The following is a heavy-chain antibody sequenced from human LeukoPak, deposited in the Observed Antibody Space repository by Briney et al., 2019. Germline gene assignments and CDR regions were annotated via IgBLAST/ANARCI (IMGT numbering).Heavy chain of an antibody. V-gene: IGHV1-69*06. D-gene: IGHD3-22*01. J-gene: IGHJ3*02. CDR1: GGTFSSYA. CDR2: IIPIFGTA. Sequence: SVKVSCKASGGTFSSYAISWVRPAPGQGLEWMGRIIPIFGTANYAQKFQGRVTITADKSTSTAYMELSSLRSEDTAVYYCARGGYYYDSSGYYYGAFDIWGQGTMVTVSS. CDR3: ARGGYYYDSSGYYYGAFDI.